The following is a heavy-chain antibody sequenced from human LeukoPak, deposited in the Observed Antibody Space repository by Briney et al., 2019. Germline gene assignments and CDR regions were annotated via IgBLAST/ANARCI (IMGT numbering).Heavy chain of an antibody. CDR2: IKEDGSVQ. CDR1: GFTFNNYW. V-gene: IGHV3-7*01. J-gene: IGHJ3*02. Sequence: GGSLRLSCSASGFTFNNYWMSWVRQAPGKGLEWVANIKEDGSVQYYVESLKGRFTISRDNAENSLYLQLDSLRAEDTAVYYCARTVRGIVMPQNAFDIWGQGTVVTVSS. CDR3: ARTVRGIVMPQNAFDI. D-gene: IGHD1-26*01.